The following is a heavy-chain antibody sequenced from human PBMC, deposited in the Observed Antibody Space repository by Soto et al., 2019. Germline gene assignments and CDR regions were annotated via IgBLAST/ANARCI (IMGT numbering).Heavy chain of an antibody. CDR2: ISNDGSDE. CDR1: GFTVSSTNY. CDR3: TNAITTFGFYSDS. Sequence: GGSLILSCVVSGFTVSSTNYMHWVRQAPGKGLEWVAIISNDGSDEAYADSVKGRFTISRDNSKNTLYLQMNNLRAEDTALYYCTNAITTFGFYSDSWGQGTLVTVSS. D-gene: IGHD1-1*01. J-gene: IGHJ4*02. V-gene: IGHV3-30*18.